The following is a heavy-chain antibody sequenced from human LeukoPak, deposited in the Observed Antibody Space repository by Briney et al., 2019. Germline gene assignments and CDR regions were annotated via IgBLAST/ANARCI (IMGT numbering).Heavy chain of an antibody. CDR1: GLTFSSYG. CDR2: IWYDGSNK. J-gene: IGHJ4*02. D-gene: IGHD6-13*01. V-gene: IGHV3-33*01. CDR3: ARTAAGAFFFDY. Sequence: GRSLRLSCAASGLTFSSYGMHWVRQAPGKGLEWVAVIWYDGSNKYYADPVKGRFTISRDNSKNTLYLQMNSLRAEDTAVYYCARTAAGAFFFDYWGQGTLVTVSS.